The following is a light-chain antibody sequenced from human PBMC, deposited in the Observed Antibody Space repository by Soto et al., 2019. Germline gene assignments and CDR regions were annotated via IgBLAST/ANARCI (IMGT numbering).Light chain of an antibody. CDR2: GSS. V-gene: IGKV3-20*01. CDR3: QKYGRSPH. Sequence: ETVLTQYPGTLSLSPGDRATLSCRASPSVSNSYLEWYQQKPGQAPRLLIYGSSSRATGIPERFSGSGSGTDFTLTISRLEPEDFAVYYCQKYGRSPHFGGGTKVEIK. CDR1: PSVSNSY. J-gene: IGKJ4*01.